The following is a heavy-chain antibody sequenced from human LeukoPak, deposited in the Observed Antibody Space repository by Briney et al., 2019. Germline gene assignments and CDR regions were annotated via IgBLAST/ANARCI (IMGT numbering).Heavy chain of an antibody. CDR2: IYPGDSET. J-gene: IGHJ4*02. CDR1: GYSFGSYY. CDR3: ARLRISTWYYFDY. D-gene: IGHD6-13*01. Sequence: GASLKISCQGSGYSFGSYYIAWVRQMAGKGLEWMGTIYPGDSETRYSPSFQDQVTISADKSINSAYLQWSSLKASDTAIYYCARLRISTWYYFDYWGQGSLVTVSS. V-gene: IGHV5-51*01.